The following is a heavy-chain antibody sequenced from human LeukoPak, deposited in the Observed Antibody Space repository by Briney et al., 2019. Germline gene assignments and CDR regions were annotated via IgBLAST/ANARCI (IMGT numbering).Heavy chain of an antibody. J-gene: IGHJ5*02. D-gene: IGHD3-10*01. CDR1: GFTFSDYY. CDR3: AKDRYGSGSNWLDP. CDR2: ILHDGSKA. V-gene: IGHV3-30*18. Sequence: GGSLRLSCAASGFTFSDYYMSWIRQAPGKGLEWLTFILHDGSKAYYADSINGRFTISRDNSNNTLFLQMNSLRTEDTAVYYCAKDRYGSGSNWLDPWGQGTLVTVSS.